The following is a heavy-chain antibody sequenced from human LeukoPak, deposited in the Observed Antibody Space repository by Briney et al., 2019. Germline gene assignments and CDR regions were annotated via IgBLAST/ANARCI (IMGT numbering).Heavy chain of an antibody. D-gene: IGHD3-10*01. CDR3: ARGATMVRIHYYYYMDV. J-gene: IGHJ6*03. V-gene: IGHV4-39*07. CDR1: GGSLTSSNQY. CDR2: IYYSGRT. Sequence: PSETLSLTCSVVGGSLTSSNQYWGWIRQPPGKGLEWIGSIYYSGRTYYNPSLKSRATISVDTTKNQFSLKLSSVTAADTAVYYCARGATMVRIHYYYYMDVWGKGTTVTVSS.